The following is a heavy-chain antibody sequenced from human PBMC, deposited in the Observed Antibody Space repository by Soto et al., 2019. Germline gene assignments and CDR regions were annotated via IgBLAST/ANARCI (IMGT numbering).Heavy chain of an antibody. CDR1: GFTCSNYG. CDR3: ARDPSHGSGSYLDY. CDR2: IWYDGSSK. D-gene: IGHD3-10*01. J-gene: IGHJ4*02. V-gene: IGHV3-33*01. Sequence: GPLRLSCAASGFTCSNYGMHWVRQGPGKGLEWVAVIWYDGSSKYYADSVRGRFTISRDNSKNTLYVQMNSLRADDTAVYYCARDPSHGSGSYLDYWGQGTLVTVSS.